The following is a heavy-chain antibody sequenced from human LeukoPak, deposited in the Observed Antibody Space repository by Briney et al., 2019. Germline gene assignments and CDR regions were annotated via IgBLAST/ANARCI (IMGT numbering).Heavy chain of an antibody. V-gene: IGHV3-23*01. CDR2: ISGSGGSA. Sequence: PGGSLRLSCAASGFTFGSYAMDWVRQAPGKGLEWVSAISGSGGSAYYADSVKGRFTISRDNSKYTLYLQMNGPRAEDTAVYYCAKDLHDYGDYVGWFDSWGQGTLVTVSS. D-gene: IGHD4-17*01. CDR1: GFTFGSYA. CDR3: AKDLHDYGDYVGWFDS. J-gene: IGHJ5*01.